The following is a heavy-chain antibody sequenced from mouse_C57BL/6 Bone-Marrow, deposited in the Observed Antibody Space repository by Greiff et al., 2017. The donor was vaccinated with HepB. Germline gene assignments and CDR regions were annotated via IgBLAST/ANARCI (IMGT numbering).Heavy chain of an antibody. V-gene: IGHV1-14*01. D-gene: IGHD1-1*01. CDR1: GYTFTSYV. CDR2: IYPYNDGT. Sequence: EVQLQQSGPELVKPGASVKMSCKASGYTFTSYVMHWVKQKPGQGLEWIGYIYPYNDGTKYNEKFKGKATLTSDKSSSTAYVELSSLTSEDSAVYYCARYPPCPYGSSLYYARDYWGQGTSVTVSS. J-gene: IGHJ4*01. CDR3: ARYPPCPYGSSLYYARDY.